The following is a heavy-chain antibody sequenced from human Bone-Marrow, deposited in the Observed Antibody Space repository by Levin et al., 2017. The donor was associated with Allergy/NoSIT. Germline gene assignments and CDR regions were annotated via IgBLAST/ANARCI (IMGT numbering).Heavy chain of an antibody. Sequence: ASVKVSCKASGGTFTSHGISWVRQAPGQGLECMGAIIPTFDTSNYAQRFQGRVTITADESTSTAYMELRSLTFEDTAVYYCARAYRYGWGSAFDIWGQGTLVTVSS. V-gene: IGHV1-69*13. J-gene: IGHJ3*02. CDR2: IIPTFDTS. CDR3: ARAYRYGWGSAFDI. D-gene: IGHD5-18*01. CDR1: GGTFTSHG.